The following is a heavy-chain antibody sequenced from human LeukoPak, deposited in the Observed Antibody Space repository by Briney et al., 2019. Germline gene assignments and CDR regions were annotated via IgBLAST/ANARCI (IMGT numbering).Heavy chain of an antibody. Sequence: GRSLRLSCAASGFTFSSYAMHWVRQAPGKGLEWVAVISYDGSNKYYADSVKGRFTISRDNSKNTLYLQMNSLRAEDTAVYYCAKDFLGGDYYDSSGSFDYWGQGTLVTVSS. J-gene: IGHJ4*02. CDR1: GFTFSSYA. CDR2: ISYDGSNK. V-gene: IGHV3-30-3*01. D-gene: IGHD3-22*01. CDR3: AKDFLGGDYYDSSGSFDY.